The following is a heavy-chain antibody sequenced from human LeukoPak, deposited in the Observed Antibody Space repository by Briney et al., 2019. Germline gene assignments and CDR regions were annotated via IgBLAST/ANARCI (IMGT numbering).Heavy chain of an antibody. CDR1: RFTFNNYA. J-gene: IGHJ4*02. CDR3: ARRRCSSTSCSLDY. CDR2: ISGSGGST. D-gene: IGHD2-2*01. Sequence: GGSLRLSCAASRFTFNNYATSWVRQAPGKGLEWVSAISGSGGSTYYADSVKGRFTISRDNSKNTLYLQMNSLRAEDTAVYYCARRRCSSTSCSLDYWGQGTLVTVSS. V-gene: IGHV3-23*01.